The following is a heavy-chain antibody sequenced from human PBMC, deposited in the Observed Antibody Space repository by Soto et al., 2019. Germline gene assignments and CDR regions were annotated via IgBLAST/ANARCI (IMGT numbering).Heavy chain of an antibody. J-gene: IGHJ5*02. V-gene: IGHV4-31*03. D-gene: IGHD3-9*01. CDR1: GASVGSGGYY. CDR2: IKYSGTT. Sequence: SETLSLTCTVSGASVGSGGYYGSWIRQVPGKGLEWIGYIKYSGTTHYSPSLKSRVNISFDKSKNQVFPNLRFVTGADTAGYFCARDVRDTGYSYWFDPWGQGILVAVSS. CDR3: ARDVRDTGYSYWFDP.